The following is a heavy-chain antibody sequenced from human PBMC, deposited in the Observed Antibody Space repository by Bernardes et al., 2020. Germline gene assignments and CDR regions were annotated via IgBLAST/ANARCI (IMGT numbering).Heavy chain of an antibody. D-gene: IGHD6-6*01. CDR2: ISSSGSTI. V-gene: IGHV3-11*01. CDR1: GFTFSDYY. Sequence: GGSLRLSCAASGFTFSDYYMSWIRQAPGKGLEWVSYISSSGSTIYYADSVKGRFTISRDNAKNSLYLQMNSLRAEDTAVYYCARDNGYEEQLVSNYYMDVWGKGTTVTVSS. CDR3: ARDNGYEEQLVSNYYMDV. J-gene: IGHJ6*03.